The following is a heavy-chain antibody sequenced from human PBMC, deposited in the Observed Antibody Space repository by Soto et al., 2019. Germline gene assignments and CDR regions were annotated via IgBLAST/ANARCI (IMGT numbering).Heavy chain of an antibody. CDR2: IYYSGST. D-gene: IGHD2-15*01. CDR3: ARMVAATGDYFDY. V-gene: IGHV4-59*08. J-gene: IGHJ4*02. CDR1: GGSISSYY. Sequence: SETLSLTCTVSGGSISSYYWSWIRQPPGKGLEWIGYIYYSGSTNYNPSLKSRVTISVDTSKNQFSLKLSSVTAADTAVYYCARMVAATGDYFDYWGQGTLVTVSS.